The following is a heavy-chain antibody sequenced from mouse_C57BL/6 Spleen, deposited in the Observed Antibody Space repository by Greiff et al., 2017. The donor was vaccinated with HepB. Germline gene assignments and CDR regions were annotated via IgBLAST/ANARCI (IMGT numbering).Heavy chain of an antibody. J-gene: IGHJ2*01. Sequence: EVQRVESGPELVKPGASVKIPCKASGYTFTDYNMDWVKQSHGKSLEWIGDINPNNGGTIYNQKFKGKATLTVDKSSSTAYMELRSLTSEDTAVYYCARGIYYYGSSYFDYWGQGTTLTVSS. V-gene: IGHV1-18*01. CDR1: GYTFTDYN. CDR3: ARGIYYYGSSYFDY. CDR2: INPNNGGT. D-gene: IGHD1-1*01.